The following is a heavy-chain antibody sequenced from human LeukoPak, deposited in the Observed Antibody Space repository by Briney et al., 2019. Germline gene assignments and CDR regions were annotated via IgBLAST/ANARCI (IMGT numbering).Heavy chain of an antibody. D-gene: IGHD5-18*01. CDR3: ARDPLRTWIQPDY. J-gene: IGHJ4*02. CDR2: INPNSGGT. Sequence: ASVKVSCKASGYTFTGYYMHWVRQAPGQGLEWMGWINPNSGGTNYAQKFQGRVTMTRDTSISTAYMELSRLRSDDTAVYYCARDPLRTWIQPDYWGQGTLVTVSS. V-gene: IGHV1-2*02. CDR1: GYTFTGYY.